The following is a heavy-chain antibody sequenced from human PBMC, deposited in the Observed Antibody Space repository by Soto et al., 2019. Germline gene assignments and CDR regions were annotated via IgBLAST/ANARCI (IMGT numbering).Heavy chain of an antibody. Sequence: EVQLLESGGGLVQPGGSLRLSCAASGFTFSSYAMSWVRQAPGKGLEWVSAISGSGGSTYYADSVKGRFTISRDNSKNTLYLQMNSLRAEDTAVYYCAKSREDYDIFTGYYNGWGQGTLVTVSS. CDR2: ISGSGGST. V-gene: IGHV3-23*01. CDR3: AKSREDYDIFTGYYNG. CDR1: GFTFSSYA. D-gene: IGHD3-9*01. J-gene: IGHJ4*02.